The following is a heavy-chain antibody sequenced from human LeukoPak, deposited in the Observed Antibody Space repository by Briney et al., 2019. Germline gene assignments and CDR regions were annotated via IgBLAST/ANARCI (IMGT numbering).Heavy chain of an antibody. J-gene: IGHJ5*02. Sequence: PGGSLRLSCAASGFTFSSYWMSWVRQAPGKGLEWVSSISSSSSYIYYADSVKGRFTISRDNAKNSLYLQMNNLRAEDTAVYYCASSVELATGTGFDPWGQGTLVTVSS. D-gene: IGHD1-1*01. CDR2: ISSSSSYI. V-gene: IGHV3-21*01. CDR3: ASSVELATGTGFDP. CDR1: GFTFSSYW.